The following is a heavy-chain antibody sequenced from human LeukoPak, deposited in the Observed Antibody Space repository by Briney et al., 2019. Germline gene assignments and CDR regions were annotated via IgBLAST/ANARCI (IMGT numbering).Heavy chain of an antibody. CDR1: GGSFSGYY. Sequence: SETLSLTGAVYGGSFSGYYWSWIRQPPGKGLEWIGEINHSGSTNYNPSLKSRVTISVDTSKNQFSLKLSSVTAADTAVYYCASAVDTAMVSWGQGTLVTVSS. V-gene: IGHV4-34*01. D-gene: IGHD5-18*01. J-gene: IGHJ4*02. CDR2: INHSGST. CDR3: ASAVDTAMVS.